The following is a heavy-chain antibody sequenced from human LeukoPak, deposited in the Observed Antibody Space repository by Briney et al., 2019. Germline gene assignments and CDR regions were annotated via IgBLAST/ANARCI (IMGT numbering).Heavy chain of an antibody. CDR3: ARDRRGNPDIGATLSSVDY. D-gene: IGHD5-12*01. CDR1: GFTFSSYA. CDR2: ISGSGGST. Sequence: QPGGSLRLSCAASGFTFSSYAMSWVRQAPGKGLEWVSAISGSGGSTYSADSVKGRFTISRDNSKNTVYLQMNSLRTEDTAVYYCARDRRGNPDIGATLSSVDYWGQGTLVTVSS. V-gene: IGHV3-23*01. J-gene: IGHJ4*02.